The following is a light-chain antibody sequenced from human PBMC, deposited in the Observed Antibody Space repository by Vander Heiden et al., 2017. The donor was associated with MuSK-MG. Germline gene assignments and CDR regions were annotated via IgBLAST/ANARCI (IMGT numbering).Light chain of an antibody. CDR2: KAS. CDR3: QQDNSYLHT. Sequence: DIQMTQSPSTLSASVGDRVTITCRASQSISSWLAWYQQKPGKAPKLLIYKASSLESAVPSRSRGRGSGTEFTLSISILQPDHIATYYCQQDNSYLHTFGQGTKLELK. J-gene: IGKJ2*01. CDR1: QSISSW. V-gene: IGKV1-5*03.